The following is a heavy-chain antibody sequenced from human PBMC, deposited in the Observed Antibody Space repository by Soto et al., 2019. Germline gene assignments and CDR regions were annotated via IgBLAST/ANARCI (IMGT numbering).Heavy chain of an antibody. J-gene: IGHJ4*02. CDR3: SSYYYDSSGQYFFDY. V-gene: IGHV4-31*03. CDR2: IYYSGST. Sequence: SETLSLTCTVSGGSISSGGYYWSWIRQHPGKGLEWIGYIYYSGSTYYNPSLKSRVTISVDTSKNQFSLKLSSVTAADTAVYYCSSYYYDSSGQYFFDYWGQGTLVTVSS. D-gene: IGHD3-22*01. CDR1: GGSISSGGYY.